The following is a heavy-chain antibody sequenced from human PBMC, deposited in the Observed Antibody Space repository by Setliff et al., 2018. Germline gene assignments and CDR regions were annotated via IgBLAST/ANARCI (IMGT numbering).Heavy chain of an antibody. CDR2: IIPMFGT. Sequence: SVKVSCKASGGSFSSYAIIWVRQAPGQGLELMGGIIPMFGTNYAQKFQGRVTITADESTSTAYMELSSLGSEDTAVYYCARGAPGRYCSGGSCSYFDYWGQGTLVTVSS. D-gene: IGHD2-15*01. V-gene: IGHV1-69*13. CDR3: ARGAPGRYCSGGSCSYFDY. J-gene: IGHJ4*02. CDR1: GGSFSSYA.